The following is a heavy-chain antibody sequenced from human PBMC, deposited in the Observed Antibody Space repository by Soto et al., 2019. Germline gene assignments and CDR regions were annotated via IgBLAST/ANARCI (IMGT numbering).Heavy chain of an antibody. CDR2: ISAYNGNT. V-gene: IGHV1-18*04. Sequence: QVQLVQSGAEVKKPGASVKVSCKASGYTFTSYGISWVRQAPGQGLEWMGWISAYNGNTNYAQKLQGRVTMTTDTSTAKTYMERRSPIYADTDVFYCASDISSTGSDYCYSMDLWGQGTTVTVSS. CDR1: GYTFTSYG. J-gene: IGHJ6*02. CDR3: ASDISSTGSDYCYSMDL. D-gene: IGHD6-6*01.